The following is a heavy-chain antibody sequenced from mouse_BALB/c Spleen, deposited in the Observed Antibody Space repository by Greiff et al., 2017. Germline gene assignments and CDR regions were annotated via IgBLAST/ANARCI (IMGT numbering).Heavy chain of an antibody. D-gene: IGHD2-12*01. CDR1: GFTFSSYG. V-gene: IGHV5-6*01. Sequence: EVKLMESGGDLVKPGGSLKLSCAASGFTFSSYGMSWVRQTPDKRLEWVATISSGGSYTYYLDSVKGRFTISRDNAKNTLYLQMSSLKSEDTAMYYCARQGYSHAMDYWGQGTSVTVSS. CDR2: ISSGGSYT. J-gene: IGHJ4*01. CDR3: ARQGYSHAMDY.